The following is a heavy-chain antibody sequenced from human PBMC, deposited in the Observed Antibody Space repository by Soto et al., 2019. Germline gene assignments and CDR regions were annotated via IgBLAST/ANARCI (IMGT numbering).Heavy chain of an antibody. J-gene: IGHJ4*02. Sequence: SETLSLTCTVSGGSISSSSYYWGWIRQPPGKGLEWIGSIYYSGSTYYNPSLKSRVTISVDTSKNQFSLKLSSVTAADTTVYYCARHTRIAAAGRSFDYWGQGTLVTVS. CDR2: IYYSGST. CDR3: ARHTRIAAAGRSFDY. CDR1: GGSISSSSYY. V-gene: IGHV4-39*01. D-gene: IGHD6-13*01.